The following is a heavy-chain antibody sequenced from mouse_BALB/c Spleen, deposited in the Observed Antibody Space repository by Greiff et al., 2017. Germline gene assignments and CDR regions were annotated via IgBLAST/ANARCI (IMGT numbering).Heavy chain of an antibody. J-gene: IGHJ3*01. CDR2: IWSGGST. V-gene: IGHV2-2*02. Sequence: VKLQESGPGLVQPSQSLSITCTVSGFSLTSYGVHWVRQSPGKGLEWLGVIWSGGSTDYNAAFISRLSISKDNSKSQVFFKMNSLQANDTAIYYCARNGEYGNPWFAYWGQGTLVTVSA. CDR3: ARNGEYGNPWFAY. D-gene: IGHD2-10*02. CDR1: GFSLTSYG.